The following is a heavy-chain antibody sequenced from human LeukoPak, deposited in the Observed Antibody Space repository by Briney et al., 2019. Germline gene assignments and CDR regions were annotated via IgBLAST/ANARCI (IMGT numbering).Heavy chain of an antibody. CDR2: IGTAGDT. J-gene: IGHJ4*02. CDR3: AKDRYNWGSPLFDY. D-gene: IGHD7-27*01. V-gene: IGHV3-13*01. CDR1: GFTFSSYD. Sequence: GGSLRLSCAASGFTFSSYDMHWVRQATGKGLEWVSAIGTAGDTYYPGSVKGRFTISRENAKNSLYLQMNSLRAEDTAVYYCAKDRYNWGSPLFDYWGQGTLVTVSS.